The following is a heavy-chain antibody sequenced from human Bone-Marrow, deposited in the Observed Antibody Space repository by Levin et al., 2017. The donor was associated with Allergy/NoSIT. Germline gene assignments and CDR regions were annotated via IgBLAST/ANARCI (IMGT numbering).Heavy chain of an antibody. J-gene: IGHJ6*03. D-gene: IGHD5-18*01. CDR3: ASTANWYYYYMDV. V-gene: IGHV4-61*01. CDR1: GDSVSSDSHY. Sequence: SETLSLTCTVSGDSVSSDSHYWSWIRQPPGKGLEWIGYIYNRGSTNHNPSLKSRVTISLDTSKNQFSLKLSSVTAADTAVYYCASTANWYYYYMDVGGKGTTVAVSS. CDR2: IYNRGST.